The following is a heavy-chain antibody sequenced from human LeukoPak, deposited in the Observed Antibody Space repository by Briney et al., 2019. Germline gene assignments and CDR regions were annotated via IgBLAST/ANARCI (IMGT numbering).Heavy chain of an antibody. V-gene: IGHV3-53*01. CDR1: GFTVSSNY. Sequence: GGSLRLSCAASGFTVSSNYMSWVRQAPGKGLEWVSVIYSGGSTYYADSVEGRFTISRDNSKNTLYLQMNSLRAEDTAVYYCARDLLYSSPPAYGMDVWGQGTTVTVSS. CDR2: IYSGGST. D-gene: IGHD6-13*01. CDR3: ARDLLYSSPPAYGMDV. J-gene: IGHJ6*02.